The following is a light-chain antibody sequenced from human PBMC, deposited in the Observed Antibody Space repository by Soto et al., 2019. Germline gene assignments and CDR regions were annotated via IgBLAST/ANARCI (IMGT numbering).Light chain of an antibody. CDR1: QSFRGL. J-gene: IGKJ5*01. CDR3: QQRHMWPIT. CDR2: DAY. V-gene: IGKV3-11*01. Sequence: EIMFTQSPGILSLSPGERATLSCRASQSFRGLLAWYQQKPGQAPRLLIYDAYNRATGIPPRFSGSGSGTDFTLTISSLEPEDSAVYYCQQRHMWPITFGQGTRLAIK.